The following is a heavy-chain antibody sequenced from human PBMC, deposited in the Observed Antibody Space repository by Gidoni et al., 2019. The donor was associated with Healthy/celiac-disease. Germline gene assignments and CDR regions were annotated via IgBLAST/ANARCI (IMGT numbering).Heavy chain of an antibody. J-gene: IGHJ4*02. Sequence: QVPLPPSAPALVMPSETLSLTCTLPGTSICCYYWSWIRQPAGKGLEWIGRIYTSGSTNYNPSLKSRVTMSVDTSKNQFSRKLSSVTAADTAVYYCARAYDSSGYYSYYFDYWGQGTLVTVSS. CDR1: GTSICCYY. CDR3: ARAYDSSGYYSYYFDY. D-gene: IGHD3-22*01. CDR2: IYTSGST. V-gene: IGHV4-4*07.